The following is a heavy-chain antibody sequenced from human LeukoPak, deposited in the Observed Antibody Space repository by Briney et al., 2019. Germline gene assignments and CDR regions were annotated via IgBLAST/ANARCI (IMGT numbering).Heavy chain of an antibody. CDR1: GFTFSSYS. V-gene: IGHV3-7*01. J-gene: IGHJ6*02. Sequence: PGGSLRLSCAASGFTFSSYSMNWVRQAPGKGLEWVANIKEDGSEKHYAGSVKGRFTISRDNSKNTLYLQMNSLRAEDTAVYYCARMRKYCSSTSCSVNYYYYGMDVWGQGTTVTVSS. CDR3: ARMRKYCSSTSCSVNYYYYGMDV. D-gene: IGHD2-2*01. CDR2: IKEDGSEK.